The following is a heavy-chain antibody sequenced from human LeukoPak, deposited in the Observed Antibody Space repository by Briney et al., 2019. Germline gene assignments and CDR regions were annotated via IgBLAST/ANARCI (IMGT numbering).Heavy chain of an antibody. J-gene: IGHJ5*02. CDR3: ARAYSSSWYWNWFDP. V-gene: IGHV4-38-2*02. D-gene: IGHD6-13*01. CDR1: GYSISSGYY. CDR2: IYNSGST. Sequence: SETLSLTCTVSGYSISSGYYWGWIRQAPGKGLEWIGSIYNSGSTYYNPSLKSRVTISVDMSKNQFSLKMSSVTAADTAVYHCARAYSSSWYWNWFDPWGQGTLVTVSS.